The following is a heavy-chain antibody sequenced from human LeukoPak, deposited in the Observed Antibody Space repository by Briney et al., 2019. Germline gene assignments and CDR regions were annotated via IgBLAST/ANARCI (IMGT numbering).Heavy chain of an antibody. D-gene: IGHD1-26*01. V-gene: IGHV1-69*04. Sequence: GASVTVSCTASGGTFSSYAISWVRQAPGQGLEWMGRIIPILGIANYAQKFQGRVTITADKSTSTAYMELSSLRSEDTAVYYCAREVVGAGSDYGGQGTLVTVSA. J-gene: IGHJ4*02. CDR1: GGTFSSYA. CDR2: IIPILGIA. CDR3: AREVVGAGSDY.